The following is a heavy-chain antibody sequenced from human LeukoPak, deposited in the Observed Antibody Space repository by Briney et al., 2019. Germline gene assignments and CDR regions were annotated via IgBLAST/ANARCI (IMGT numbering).Heavy chain of an antibody. CDR1: GGSFGGSISSSTYY. Sequence: SETLSLTCTVSGGSFGGSISSSTYYWGWIRQPPGKGLEWIGSIYYSGNTYYNPSLKSRVTISVDTSKNQFSLKLSSVTAADTAVYYCARGDTEVAGIELRKYDYWGQGTLVTVSS. D-gene: IGHD6-19*01. V-gene: IGHV4-39*07. CDR3: ARGDTEVAGIELRKYDY. CDR2: IYYSGNT. J-gene: IGHJ4*02.